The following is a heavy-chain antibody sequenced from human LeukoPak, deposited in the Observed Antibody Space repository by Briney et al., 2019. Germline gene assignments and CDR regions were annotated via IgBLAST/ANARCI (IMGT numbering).Heavy chain of an antibody. CDR3: ARGAYYYGSGRPGDYYMDV. Sequence: PGGSLRLSCAASGFTFSSYAMSWIRQAPGKGLEWVSYISSSGSTIYYADSVKGRFTISRDNAKNSLYLQMNSLRAEDTAVYYCARGAYYYGSGRPGDYYMDVWGKGTTVTVSS. CDR2: ISSSGSTI. V-gene: IGHV3-11*01. J-gene: IGHJ6*03. D-gene: IGHD3-10*01. CDR1: GFTFSSYA.